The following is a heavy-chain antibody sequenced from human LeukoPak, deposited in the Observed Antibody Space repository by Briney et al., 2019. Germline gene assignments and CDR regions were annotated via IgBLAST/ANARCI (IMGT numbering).Heavy chain of an antibody. D-gene: IGHD5-18*01. V-gene: IGHV4-59*05. CDR3: ARYVDTAMVRRRYYFDY. CDR1: GGSISSYY. CDR2: IYYSGST. J-gene: IGHJ4*02. Sequence: SETLSLTCTVSGGSISSYYWSWIRQPPGKGLEWIGSIYYSGSTYYNPSLKSRVTISVDTSKNQFSLKLSSVTAAGTAVYYCARYVDTAMVRRRYYFDYWGQGTLVTVSS.